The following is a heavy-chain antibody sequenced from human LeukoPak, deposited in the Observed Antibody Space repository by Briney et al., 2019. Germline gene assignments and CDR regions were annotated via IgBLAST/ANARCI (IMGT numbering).Heavy chain of an antibody. V-gene: IGHV3-15*01. J-gene: IGHJ4*02. Sequence: GGSLRLSCAAPGFTFSNAWMSWVRQAPGKGLEWVGRIKSKTDGGTTDYAAPVKGRFTISRDDSKNTLYLQMNSLKTEDTAVYYCTTFPYCGGDCYPFDYWGQGTLVTVSS. CDR1: GFTFSNAW. D-gene: IGHD2-21*02. CDR2: IKSKTDGGTT. CDR3: TTFPYCGGDCYPFDY.